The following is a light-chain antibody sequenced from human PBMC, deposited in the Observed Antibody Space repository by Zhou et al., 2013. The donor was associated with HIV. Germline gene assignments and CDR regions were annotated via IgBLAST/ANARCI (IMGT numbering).Light chain of an antibody. J-gene: IGKJ1*01. V-gene: IGKV1-17*02. CDR1: QDISNY. CDR2: KAS. Sequence: DIQMTQSPSSLSASVGDRVTITCHASQDISNYLNWYQQKPGKAPQLLIHKASSLESGVPSRFSGSGSGTEFTLTISDLQPDDFATYYCLQHKEFVWMFGQGTKVDIK. CDR3: LQHKEFVWM.